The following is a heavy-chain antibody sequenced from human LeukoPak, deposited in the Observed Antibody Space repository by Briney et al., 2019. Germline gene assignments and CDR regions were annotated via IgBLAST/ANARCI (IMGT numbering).Heavy chain of an antibody. J-gene: IGHJ4*02. CDR3: ARSRFYFDY. CDR2: IKPDGSEK. V-gene: IGHV3-7*01. Sequence: GGSLRLSCAASGFTFSTYWMGWVRQAPGKGLEWVAKIKPDGSEKDHVDSVKGRFTISRDNAKNSLYLQLNSLRAEDTAVYYCARSRFYFDYWGQGTLVTVSS. CDR1: GFTFSTYW.